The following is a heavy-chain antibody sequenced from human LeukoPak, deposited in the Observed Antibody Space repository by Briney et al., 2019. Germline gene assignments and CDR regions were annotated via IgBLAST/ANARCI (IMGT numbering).Heavy chain of an antibody. D-gene: IGHD2-15*01. CDR1: GFTLSNYD. Sequence: GRSLRLSCAASGFTLSNYDMSWVRQAPGTGRAWVSAISGRGGRTYYADSVKGRFTISRDSPKNTLYLQMNSLRAEDTDIYYCARDFLEDTQWGQGTLVTVSS. J-gene: IGHJ4*02. CDR3: ARDFLEDTQ. V-gene: IGHV3-23*01. CDR2: ISGRGGRT.